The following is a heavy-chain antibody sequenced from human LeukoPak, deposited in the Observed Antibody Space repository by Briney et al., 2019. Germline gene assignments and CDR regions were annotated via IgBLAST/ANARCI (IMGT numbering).Heavy chain of an antibody. D-gene: IGHD6-6*01. CDR2: ISSSSSAI. CDR1: GFTFSSYS. J-gene: IGHJ4*02. V-gene: IGHV3-48*01. Sequence: GGSLRLSCAASGFTFSSYSINWVRQTPGKGLEWVSYISSSSSAINYADSVRGRFTISRDNAKNSLYLQMNSLRPEDTAVYYCARGGAARPDYWGQGTLVTVSS. CDR3: ARGGAARPDY.